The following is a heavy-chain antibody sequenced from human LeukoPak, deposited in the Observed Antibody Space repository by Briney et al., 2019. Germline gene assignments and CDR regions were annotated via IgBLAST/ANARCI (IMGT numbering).Heavy chain of an antibody. CDR1: GYTFTSYY. CDR2: INPSGGST. CDR3: ARSCGYSGYAYDAFDI. V-gene: IGHV1-46*01. J-gene: IGHJ3*02. Sequence: ASVKVSCKASGYTFTSYYMHWVRQAPGQGLEWMGIINPSGGSTSYAQKFQGRVTMTRDTSTSTVYMELSGLRSEDTAVYYCARSCGYSGYAYDAFDIWGQGTMVTVSS. D-gene: IGHD5-12*01.